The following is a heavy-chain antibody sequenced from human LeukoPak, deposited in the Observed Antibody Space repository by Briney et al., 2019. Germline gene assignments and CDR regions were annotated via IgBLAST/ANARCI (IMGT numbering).Heavy chain of an antibody. V-gene: IGHV1-69*05. Sequence: SVKVSCKASGGTFSSYAISWVRQAPGQGLEWMGGIIPIFGTANYAQKFQGRVTITTDESTSTAYMELSSLGSEDTAVYYCARTGTYYYDSSGYGPFDYWGQGTLVTVSS. CDR2: IIPIFGTA. J-gene: IGHJ4*02. CDR1: GGTFSSYA. CDR3: ARTGTYYYDSSGYGPFDY. D-gene: IGHD3-22*01.